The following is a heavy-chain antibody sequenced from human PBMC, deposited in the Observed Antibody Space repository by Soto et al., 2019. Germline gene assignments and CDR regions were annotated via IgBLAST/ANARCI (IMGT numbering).Heavy chain of an antibody. Sequence: EVQLVESGGGLIQPGGSLRLSCAASGFTVSNNYMSWVRQAPGKGLEWVSIIYNSGDTFYADSVKGRFSISGDNSKNTLYLQMNSLRVEDTAVYYCNSGYYLDYWGQGTLVTVSS. CDR3: NSGYYLDY. CDR1: GFTVSNNY. J-gene: IGHJ4*02. CDR2: IYNSGDT. D-gene: IGHD3-22*01. V-gene: IGHV3-53*01.